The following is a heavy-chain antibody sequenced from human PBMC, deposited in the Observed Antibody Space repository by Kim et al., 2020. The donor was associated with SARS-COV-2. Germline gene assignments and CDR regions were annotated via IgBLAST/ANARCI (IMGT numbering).Heavy chain of an antibody. CDR2: SKK. J-gene: IGHJ4*02. V-gene: IGHV3-30*07. Sequence: SKKYLDNSVKGRFTISRDESKNPLYLQMNRLGAEDTAVYDCARGDSAYDYCGQGTLVTVSS. D-gene: IGHD5-12*01. CDR3: ARGDSAYDY.